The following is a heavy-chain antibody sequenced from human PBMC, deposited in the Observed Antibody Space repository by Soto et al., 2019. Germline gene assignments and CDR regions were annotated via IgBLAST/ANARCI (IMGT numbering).Heavy chain of an antibody. Sequence: PSETLSLTCAVYGGSFSGYYWSWIRQPPGKGLEWIGEINHSGSTNYNPSLKSRVTISVDTSKNQFSLKLSSVTAADTAVYYCARKGGVYDPPWYYYGMDVWGQGTTVTVSS. J-gene: IGHJ6*02. CDR1: GGSFSGYY. D-gene: IGHD5-12*01. V-gene: IGHV4-34*01. CDR2: INHSGST. CDR3: ARKGGVYDPPWYYYGMDV.